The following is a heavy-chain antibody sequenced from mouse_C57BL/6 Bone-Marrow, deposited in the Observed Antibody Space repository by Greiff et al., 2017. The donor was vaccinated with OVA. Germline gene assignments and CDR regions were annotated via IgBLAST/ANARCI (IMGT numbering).Heavy chain of an antibody. J-gene: IGHJ4*01. CDR1: GYTFTSYW. D-gene: IGHD1-1*01. CDR2: IYPSDSET. V-gene: IGHV1-61*01. Sequence: QVQLQQSGAELVRPGSSVKLSCKASGYTFTSYWMDWVKQRPGQGLEWIGNIYPSDSETHYNQKFKDKATLTVDKSSSTAYMQLSSLTSEDSAVYYCARSKYYGKGGYYAMDYWGQGTSVTVSS. CDR3: ARSKYYGKGGYYAMDY.